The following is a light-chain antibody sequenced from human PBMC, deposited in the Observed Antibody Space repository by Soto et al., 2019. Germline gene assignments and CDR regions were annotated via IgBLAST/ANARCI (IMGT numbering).Light chain of an antibody. V-gene: IGKV3-11*01. J-gene: IGKJ4*01. Sequence: ENALKHSPATLSLSQEERATLSCRASQSISRYLAWYQQKPGQAPRLLIYDASNRATGIPARFSGSGSGTDFTLTISSLEPEDFAVYYCQQRGNWPSFGGGTKVE. CDR2: DAS. CDR3: QQRGNWPS. CDR1: QSISRY.